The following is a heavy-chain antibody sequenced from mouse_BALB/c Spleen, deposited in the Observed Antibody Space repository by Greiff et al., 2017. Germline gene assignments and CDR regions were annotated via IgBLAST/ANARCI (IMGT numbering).Heavy chain of an antibody. D-gene: IGHD1-1*01. J-gene: IGHJ1*01. V-gene: IGHV5-17*02. CDR1: GFTFSSFG. CDR2: ISSGSSTI. Sequence: EVNVVESGGGLVQPGGSRKLSCAASGFTFSSFGMHWVRQAPEKGLEWVAYISSGSSTIYYADTVKGRFTISRDNPKNTLFLQMTSLRSEDTAMYYCARALYGSSRYFDVWGAGTTVTVSS. CDR3: ARALYGSSRYFDV.